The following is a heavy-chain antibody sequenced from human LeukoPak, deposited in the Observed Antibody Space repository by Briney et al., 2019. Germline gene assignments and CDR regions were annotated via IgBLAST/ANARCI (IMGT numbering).Heavy chain of an antibody. D-gene: IGHD3-16*02. Sequence: GGSLRLSCAASGFTFSSFAMNWVRQAPGKGLEWLSYVSAGSTTTIYYADSVKGRFTISRDNAKNSLYPQMHSLRDEDTAVYYCARRGYTSAWDFWGQGTLVTGSS. CDR1: GFTFSSFA. V-gene: IGHV3-48*02. CDR3: ARRGYTSAWDF. J-gene: IGHJ4*02. CDR2: VSAGSTTTI.